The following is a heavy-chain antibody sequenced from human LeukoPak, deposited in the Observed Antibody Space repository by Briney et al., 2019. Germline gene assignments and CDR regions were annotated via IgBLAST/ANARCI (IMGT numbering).Heavy chain of an antibody. V-gene: IGHV1-2*02. CDR3: ARGRNIEMTTMSGGSDY. J-gene: IGHJ4*02. CDR2: LNPNSGDT. CDR1: GYTFTDYY. D-gene: IGHD5-24*01. Sequence: ASVKVSCKASGYTFTDYYMQWVRQAPGQGLGCMGWLNPNSGDTNYAQKFQGRVSMTRDTSISTAYMDLSDLRSDDTAVYYCARGRNIEMTTMSGGSDYWGQGTLVTVSS.